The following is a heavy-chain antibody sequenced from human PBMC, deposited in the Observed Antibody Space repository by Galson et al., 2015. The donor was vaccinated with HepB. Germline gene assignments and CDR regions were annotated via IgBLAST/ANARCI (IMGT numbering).Heavy chain of an antibody. Sequence: SCKASGYTFTSYGISWVRQAPGQGLEWIGWISAYNGNTNYAQKLQGRVTMTTDTSTSTAYMELRSLRSDDTAVYYCARSSSWYVSRDFDYWGQGTLVTVSS. D-gene: IGHD6-13*01. CDR1: GYTFTSYG. CDR3: ARSSSWYVSRDFDY. CDR2: ISAYNGNT. V-gene: IGHV1-18*01. J-gene: IGHJ4*02.